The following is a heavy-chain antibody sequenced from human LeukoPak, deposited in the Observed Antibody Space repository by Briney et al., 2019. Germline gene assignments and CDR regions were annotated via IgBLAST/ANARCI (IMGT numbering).Heavy chain of an antibody. Sequence: KASETLSLTCIVSGXSISSYYWSWIRQPPGKGLEWIGYIYYTGSTNYNPSLKSRVTISVDTSKNQLSLKLRSVTAADTAVYYCARQDSGTYLNPLDIWGQGTVVTVSS. CDR1: GXSISSYY. D-gene: IGHD1-26*01. V-gene: IGHV4-59*08. J-gene: IGHJ3*02. CDR3: ARQDSGTYLNPLDI. CDR2: IYYTGST.